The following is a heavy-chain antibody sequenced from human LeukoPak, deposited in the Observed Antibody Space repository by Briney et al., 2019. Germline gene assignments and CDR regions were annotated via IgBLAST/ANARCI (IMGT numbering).Heavy chain of an antibody. Sequence: GESLKISCKGSGYSFTSYWISWVRQIPGKGLEWMGRIDPSDSYTNYSPSFQGHVTISADKSISTAYLQWSSLKASDTAMYYCASTKARVYGMDVWGQGTTVTVSS. D-gene: IGHD1-1*01. V-gene: IGHV5-10-1*01. CDR3: ASTKARVYGMDV. CDR2: IDPSDSYT. CDR1: GYSFTSYW. J-gene: IGHJ6*02.